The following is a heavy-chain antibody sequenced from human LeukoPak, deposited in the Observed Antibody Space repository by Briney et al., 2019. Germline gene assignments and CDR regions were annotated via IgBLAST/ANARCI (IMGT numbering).Heavy chain of an antibody. CDR1: GFTFSSYG. J-gene: IGHJ4*02. D-gene: IGHD2-2*01. Sequence: GRSLRLSCAASGFTFSSYGMHWVRQAPGKGLEWVAVIWYDGSNKYYADSVKGRFTISRDNSKNTLYLQMNSLRAEDTAVYYCARGPLGCCSSTSCYADFDYWGQGTLVTVSS. V-gene: IGHV3-33*01. CDR3: ARGPLGCCSSTSCYADFDY. CDR2: IWYDGSNK.